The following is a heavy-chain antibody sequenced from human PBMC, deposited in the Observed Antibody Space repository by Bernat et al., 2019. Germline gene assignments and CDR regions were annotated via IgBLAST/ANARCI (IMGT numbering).Heavy chain of an antibody. J-gene: IGHJ4*02. CDR3: ERDRAGITARGCDY. Sequence: QVQLVESGGGVVQPGRSLRLSCAASGFTFSSYGMHWVRQAPGNGLEWVAVIWFDGSNKYKEDAEKGRLTMSKEKSKSTLSLQKNGLGDEDRVVYYCERDRAGITARGCDYWGQGTVVTVTA. CDR1: GFTFSSYG. CDR2: IWFDGSNK. V-gene: IGHV3-33*01. D-gene: IGHD3-10*01.